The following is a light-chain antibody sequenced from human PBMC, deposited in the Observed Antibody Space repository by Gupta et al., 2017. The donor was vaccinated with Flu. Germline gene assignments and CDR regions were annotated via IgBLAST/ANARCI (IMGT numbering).Light chain of an antibody. CDR1: SSNIESYT. CDR3: ATWDDNLNGPV. V-gene: IGLV1-44*01. CDR2: ANT. Sequence: QSVLTQAPSASGTPGRRVTVSCSGSSSNIESYTLNCYRHLPGTAPKRLIYANTQRPSGVSDRFSGSKSGASASLAISGLQSEDEAEYYCATWDDNLNGPVFGGGTKLTVL. J-gene: IGLJ3*02.